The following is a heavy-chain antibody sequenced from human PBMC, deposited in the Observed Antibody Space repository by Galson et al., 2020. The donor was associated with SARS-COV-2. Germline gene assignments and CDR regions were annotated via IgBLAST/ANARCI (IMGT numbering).Heavy chain of an antibody. CDR2: ISYDGSNK. Sequence: GGSLRLSCAASGFTFSSYAMHWVRQAPGKGLEWVAVISYDGSNKYYADSVKGRFPISRDNSKNTLYLQMNSLRAEDTAVYYCARDLRYYDILTGYIREQGPLVYYYYGMDVWGQGTTVTVSS. V-gene: IGHV3-30*04. J-gene: IGHJ6*02. D-gene: IGHD3-9*01. CDR1: GFTFSSYA. CDR3: ARDLRYYDILTGYIREQGPLVYYYYGMDV.